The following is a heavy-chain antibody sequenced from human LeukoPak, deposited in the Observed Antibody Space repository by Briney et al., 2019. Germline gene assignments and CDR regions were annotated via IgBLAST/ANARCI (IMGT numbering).Heavy chain of an antibody. D-gene: IGHD4-17*01. Sequence: GSLRLFCAASGFTFSSYSMNLVRQAPGKGLEWVSSISSSRSDIYYADSVKGRFTISRDNSKNTLYLQMNSLRAEDTAVYYCARGPYGDHGYFQHWGQGTLVTVSS. V-gene: IGHV3-21*04. CDR3: ARGPYGDHGYFQH. CDR2: ISSSRSDI. CDR1: GFTFSSYS. J-gene: IGHJ1*01.